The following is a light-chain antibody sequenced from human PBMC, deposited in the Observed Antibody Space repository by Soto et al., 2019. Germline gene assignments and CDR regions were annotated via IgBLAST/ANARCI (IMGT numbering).Light chain of an antibody. CDR3: GTWDSGLTAGV. Sequence: QSVLTQPPSVSAAPGQRVTISCPGSASNVGTHFVSWYQHLPGAAPKLLIYDNDERPSEIPDRFSGSKSDTSATLTITGLQTGDEADYYCGTWDSGLTAGVFGGGTKLTVL. V-gene: IGLV1-51*01. J-gene: IGLJ2*01. CDR2: DND. CDR1: ASNVGTHF.